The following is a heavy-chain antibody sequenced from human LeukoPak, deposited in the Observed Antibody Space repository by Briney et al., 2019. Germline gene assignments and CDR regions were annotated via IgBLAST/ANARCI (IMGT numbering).Heavy chain of an antibody. J-gene: IGHJ4*02. D-gene: IGHD4-17*01. Sequence: PGGSLRLSCAASGFTFSSYAMHWVRQAPGKGLEWVAVISYDGSNKYYADSVKGRFTISRDNSKNTLYLQMNSLRAEDTAVYYCARPHSTTVTTCFDYWGQGTLVTVSS. CDR1: GFTFSSYA. V-gene: IGHV3-30-3*01. CDR3: ARPHSTTVTTCFDY. CDR2: ISYDGSNK.